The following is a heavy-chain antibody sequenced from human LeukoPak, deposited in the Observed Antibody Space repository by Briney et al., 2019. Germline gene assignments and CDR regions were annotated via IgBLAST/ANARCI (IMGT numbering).Heavy chain of an antibody. V-gene: IGHV4-38-2*01. Sequence: PSETLSLTCAVSGYSISSGYYWGWLRQPPGKGLEWIGSIYHSGSTYYNPSLKSRVTISVDTSKNQFSLKLSSVTAADTAVYYCARLHGGNHDAFDTWGQGTMVTVSS. CDR3: ARLHGGNHDAFDT. CDR1: GYSISSGYY. CDR2: IYHSGST. D-gene: IGHD4-23*01. J-gene: IGHJ3*02.